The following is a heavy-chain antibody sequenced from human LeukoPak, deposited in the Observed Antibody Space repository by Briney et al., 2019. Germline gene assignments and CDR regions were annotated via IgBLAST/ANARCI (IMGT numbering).Heavy chain of an antibody. CDR2: IVVGSGNT. Sequence: ASVKVSCKASGFTFTSSAMQWVRQARGQRLEWIGWIVVGSGNTNYAQKFQERVTITRDMSTSTAYVELSSLRSEDTAVYYCAAGYSGRPRHKYYYYMDVWGKGTTVTISS. V-gene: IGHV1-58*02. CDR1: GFTFTSSA. J-gene: IGHJ6*03. D-gene: IGHD1-26*01. CDR3: AAGYSGRPRHKYYYYMDV.